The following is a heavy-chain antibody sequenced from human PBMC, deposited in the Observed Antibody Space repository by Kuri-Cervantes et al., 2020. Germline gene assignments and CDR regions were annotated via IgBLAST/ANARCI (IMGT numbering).Heavy chain of an antibody. J-gene: IGHJ4*02. CDR1: GGSISSYY. D-gene: IGHD5-12*01. V-gene: IGHV4-59*01. CDR2: IYYSGST. Sequence: ESLKISCTVSGGSISSYYWSWIRQPPGKGLEWIGYIYYSGSTNYNPSLKSRVTISVDTSKNQFSLKLSSVTAAGTAVYYCARHGSGYLLPTNDFDYWGQGTLVTVSS. CDR3: ARHGSGYLLPTNDFDY.